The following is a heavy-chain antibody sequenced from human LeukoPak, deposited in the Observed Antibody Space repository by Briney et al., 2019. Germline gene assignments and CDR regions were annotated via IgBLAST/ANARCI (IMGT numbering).Heavy chain of an antibody. V-gene: IGHV4-39*01. CDR1: GGSISSSSYY. CDR2: IYYSGST. Sequence: SETLSLTCTVSGGSISSSSYYWGWIRQPPGKGLEWIGSIYYSGSTYYNPSLKSRVTISVDTSKNQFSLKLSSVTAADTAVYYCARVGMGYCSSTSCQTGFDPWGQGTLVTVSS. D-gene: IGHD2-2*01. CDR3: ARVGMGYCSSTSCQTGFDP. J-gene: IGHJ5*02.